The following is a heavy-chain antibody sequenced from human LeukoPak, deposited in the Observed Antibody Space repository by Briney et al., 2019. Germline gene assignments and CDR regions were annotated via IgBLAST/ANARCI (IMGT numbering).Heavy chain of an antibody. D-gene: IGHD2-15*01. J-gene: IGHJ4*02. CDR3: ARDGLYCSGGFCYWDY. CDR2: ISYDGSNK. V-gene: IGHV3-30*03. CDR1: GFTFSSYG. Sequence: GGTLRLSCAASGFTFSSYGMSWVRQAPGKGLERVAVISYDGSNKYYADSVKGRFTISRDNAKNSLYLQMNSLRAEDTAVYYCARDGLYCSGGFCYWDYWGQGTLVTVSS.